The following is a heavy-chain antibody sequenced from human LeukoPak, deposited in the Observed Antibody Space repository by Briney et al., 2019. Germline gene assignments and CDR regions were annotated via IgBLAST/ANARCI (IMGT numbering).Heavy chain of an antibody. Sequence: GGSLSLSGAASGFTFISYGLSGFAQPPGRGRKGWANIRQDGGEKYYVDSVKGRFTISRDNAKNSLYLQMNSLRAEDTAVYYCARDRGRDFTIFGVEYYYYYMDVWGKGTTVTVSS. CDR1: GFTFISYG. V-gene: IGHV3-7*01. J-gene: IGHJ6*03. CDR2: IRQDGGEK. D-gene: IGHD3-3*01. CDR3: ARDRGRDFTIFGVEYYYYYMDV.